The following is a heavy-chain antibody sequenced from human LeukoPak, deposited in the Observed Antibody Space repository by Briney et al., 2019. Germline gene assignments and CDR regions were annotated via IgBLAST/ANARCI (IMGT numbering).Heavy chain of an antibody. CDR2: IIPIFGTA. V-gene: IGHV1-69*05. Sequence: ASVKVSCKASGGTFSSYAISWVRQAPGQGLEWMGGIIPIFGTANYAQKFQGRVTITTDESTSTAYMELSSLRSEDTAVYYCALERACTRCYKDAFDIWGQGTMVTVSS. CDR1: GGTFSSYA. CDR3: ALERACTRCYKDAFDI. J-gene: IGHJ3*02. D-gene: IGHD2-2*02.